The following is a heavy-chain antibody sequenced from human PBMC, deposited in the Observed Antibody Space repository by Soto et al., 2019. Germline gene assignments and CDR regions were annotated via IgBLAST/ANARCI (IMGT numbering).Heavy chain of an antibody. CDR1: GGSISSGGYY. CDR2: IYYSGST. Sequence: SETLSLTCTVSGGSISSGGYYWSWIRQHPGKGLEWIGYIYYSGSTYYNPSLKSRVTISVDTSKNQFSLKLSSVTAADTAVYYCARERSRGDCFDYWGQGTLVTVSS. D-gene: IGHD2-21*01. CDR3: ARERSRGDCFDY. J-gene: IGHJ4*02. V-gene: IGHV4-31*03.